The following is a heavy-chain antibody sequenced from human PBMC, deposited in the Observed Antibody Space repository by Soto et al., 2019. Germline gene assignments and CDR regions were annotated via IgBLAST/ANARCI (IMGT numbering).Heavy chain of an antibody. D-gene: IGHD2-2*01. V-gene: IGHV1-18*01. CDR2: ISAYNGNT. J-gene: IGHJ6*03. CDR3: ARDVVVPAATVGSDYYYYYMDV. Sequence: QVQLVQSGAEVKKPGASVKVSCKASGYTFTSYGISWVRQAPGQGLEWMGWISAYNGNTNYAQKLQGRVTMTTDTSTSTAYMELRSLRSDDTAVYYCARDVVVPAATVGSDYYYYYMDVWGKGTTVTVSS. CDR1: GYTFTSYG.